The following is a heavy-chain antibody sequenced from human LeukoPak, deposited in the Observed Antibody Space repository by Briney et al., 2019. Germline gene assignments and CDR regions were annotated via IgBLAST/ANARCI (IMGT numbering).Heavy chain of an antibody. Sequence: GESLKISCKGSGYSLTSYWIGWVRQMPGKGLEWMGIIYPGDSDTRYSPSFQGQVTISADKSISTAYLQWSSLKASDTAMYYCARRDCSSTSRYYYYGMDVWGQGTTVTVSS. CDR3: ARRDCSSTSRYYYYGMDV. D-gene: IGHD2-2*01. J-gene: IGHJ6*02. CDR2: IYPGDSDT. V-gene: IGHV5-51*01. CDR1: GYSLTSYW.